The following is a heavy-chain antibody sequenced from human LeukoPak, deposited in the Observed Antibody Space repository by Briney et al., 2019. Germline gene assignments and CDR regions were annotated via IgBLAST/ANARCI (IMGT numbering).Heavy chain of an antibody. CDR3: AIDRPVAGYFDY. Sequence: SETLSLTCTVSGGSISSYYWSWIRQPPGKGLERIGYIYYSGSANYNPSLKSRVTISVDTSKNQFSLKLSSVTAADTAVYYCAIDRPVAGYFDYWGQGTLVTVSS. CDR2: IYYSGSA. D-gene: IGHD6-19*01. CDR1: GGSISSYY. J-gene: IGHJ4*02. V-gene: IGHV4-59*01.